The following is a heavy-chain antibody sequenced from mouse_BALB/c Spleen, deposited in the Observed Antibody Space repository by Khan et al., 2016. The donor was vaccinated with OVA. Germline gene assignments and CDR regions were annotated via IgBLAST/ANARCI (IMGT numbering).Heavy chain of an antibody. CDR2: IYPSDSYT. CDR3: TRGDPGSFDD. V-gene: IGHV1-69*02. D-gene: IGHD2-13*01. J-gene: IGHJ2*01. CDR1: GYTFTNHW. Sequence: QVQLQQSGAELVRPGASVKLSCQASGYTFTNHWINWVKQRPGQGLEWIGNIYPSDSYTNYNHHFKDKATLTVDKSSSAAYMQLSSPTSEDSAVYYWTRGDPGSFDDWGQGTTLTVSS.